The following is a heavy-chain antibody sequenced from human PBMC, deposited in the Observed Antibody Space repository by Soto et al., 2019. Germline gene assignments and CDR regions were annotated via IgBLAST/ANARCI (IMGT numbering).Heavy chain of an antibody. CDR1: GFPFSSYG. CDR2: IWDDGSNK. Sequence: QVQLVESGGGVVQPGRSLRLSCAASGFPFSSYGMHWVRQAPGKGLEWVAVIWDDGSNKYYADSVKGRFTISRDISKNTLYLQMNSLRAEDTAVYYCARDGSAAGLFDYWVQGTMVTVSS. CDR3: ARDGSAAGLFDY. D-gene: IGHD6-13*01. V-gene: IGHV3-33*01. J-gene: IGHJ4*02.